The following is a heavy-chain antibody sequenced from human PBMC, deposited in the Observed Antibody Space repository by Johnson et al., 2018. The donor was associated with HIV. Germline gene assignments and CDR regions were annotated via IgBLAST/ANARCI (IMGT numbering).Heavy chain of an antibody. J-gene: IGHJ3*02. CDR3: ARAYSYGAFDI. Sequence: VQLVESGGVVVQPGGSLRLSCAASGFTFDDYAMHWVRQAPGKGLEWVSLIYSGGSTYYAESVKGRFTISRDNSKNTLYLQLNSLRAEDTAIYYCARAYSYGAFDIWGQGTMVTVSS. CDR2: IYSGGST. V-gene: IGHV3-66*01. D-gene: IGHD3-16*01. CDR1: GFTFDDYA.